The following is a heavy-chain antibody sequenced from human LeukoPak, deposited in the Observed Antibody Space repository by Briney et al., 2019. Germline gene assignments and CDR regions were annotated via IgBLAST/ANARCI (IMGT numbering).Heavy chain of an antibody. Sequence: PSETLSLTCTVSGVSISSDFWSWIRQSPGKGLEWIGYISYTESTNYNPSLNSRFTMSTDASNNQLSLKLRYVSVAQTAVYYCARHWGFYFAHFDFWGQGTLVTVSS. V-gene: IGHV4-59*01. D-gene: IGHD3-16*01. CDR3: ARHWGFYFAHFDF. J-gene: IGHJ4*02. CDR2: ISYTEST. CDR1: GVSISSDF.